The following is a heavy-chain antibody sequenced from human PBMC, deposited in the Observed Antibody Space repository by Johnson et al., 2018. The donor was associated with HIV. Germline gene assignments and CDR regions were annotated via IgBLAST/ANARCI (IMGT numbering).Heavy chain of an antibody. D-gene: IGHD3-22*01. Sequence: QVQLVESGGGVVQPGRSLRLSCAASGFTFSSYAMHWVRQAPGKGLEWVAVLYSGGSTYYADSVQGRFTISRDKSKNTLYLPMNSLRAEDTAGYYCARTQRVTMIVVSLGAFDIWGQGTMVTVSS. J-gene: IGHJ3*02. V-gene: IGHV3-NL1*01. CDR1: GFTFSSYA. CDR2: LYSGGST. CDR3: ARTQRVTMIVVSLGAFDI.